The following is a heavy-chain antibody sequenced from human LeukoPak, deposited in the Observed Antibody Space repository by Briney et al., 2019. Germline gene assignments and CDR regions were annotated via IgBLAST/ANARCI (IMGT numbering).Heavy chain of an antibody. D-gene: IGHD5-18*01. J-gene: IGHJ4*02. V-gene: IGHV3-21*01. Sequence: PGGSLRLSCAASGFTFNTYAMNWVRQAPGKGLECVSYISPSSSYIYYADSVKGRFTISRDNAKNSLYLQMNSLRAEDTAVYYCTGRYNYGYGEDYWGQGTLVTVSS. CDR1: GFTFNTYA. CDR3: TGRYNYGYGEDY. CDR2: ISPSSSYI.